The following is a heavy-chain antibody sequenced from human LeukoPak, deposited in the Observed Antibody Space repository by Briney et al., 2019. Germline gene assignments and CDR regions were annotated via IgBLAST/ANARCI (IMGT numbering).Heavy chain of an antibody. J-gene: IGHJ6*02. V-gene: IGHV4-59*01. CDR3: ARDQSGWYGMDV. D-gene: IGHD6-19*01. Sequence: SETLSLTCTVSGGSISSYYWSWIRQPPGKGLEWIGYIYYSGSTNYNPSLKSRVTISVDTSKNQFSLKLSSVAAADTAVYCCARDQSGWYGMDVWGQGTTVTVSS. CDR2: IYYSGST. CDR1: GGSISSYY.